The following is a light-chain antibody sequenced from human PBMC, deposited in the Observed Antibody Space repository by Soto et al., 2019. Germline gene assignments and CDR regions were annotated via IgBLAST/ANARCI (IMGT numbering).Light chain of an antibody. CDR3: QQYNIWPPIT. CDR1: QSVTTN. J-gene: IGKJ5*01. Sequence: EIVMTQSPATLSASPGDRVTLSCRASQSVTTNLAWYQQKPGQAPRLLIYGASTRAPRIPARFSGSGSVTEFTLTISSLQSEDFAVYYCQQYNIWPPITFGQGTRLEIK. CDR2: GAS. V-gene: IGKV3-15*01.